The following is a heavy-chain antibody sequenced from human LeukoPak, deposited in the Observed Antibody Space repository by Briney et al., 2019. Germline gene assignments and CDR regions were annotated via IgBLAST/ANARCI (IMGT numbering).Heavy chain of an antibody. J-gene: IGHJ4*02. CDR2: IADIATK. Sequence: SQTLSLTCSVSGASITSGAYYWSWLRQHPEKGLEWIGYIADIATKFYNPSFKSRVSISMDPSKNLFCLSLTSLTAADTAVYYCARARMGPVPFDSWGQGILVTVSS. CDR3: ARARMGPVPFDS. D-gene: IGHD1-14*01. V-gene: IGHV4-31*03. CDR1: GASITSGAYY.